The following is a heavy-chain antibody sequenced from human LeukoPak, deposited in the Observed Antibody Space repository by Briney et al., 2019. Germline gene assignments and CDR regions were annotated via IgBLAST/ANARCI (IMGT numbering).Heavy chain of an antibody. V-gene: IGHV4-61*03. CDR1: GDSVTSASYY. CDR2: IDESGGT. J-gene: IGHJ4*02. Sequence: PSETLSLTCTVSGDSVTSASYYWSWIRQPPGKGLEWIGYIDESGGTNYNPSLKSRATISVDTSKNHFSLRLSSVIAADTVVYYCARDGDYWGQGNPVTVSS. CDR3: ARDGDY.